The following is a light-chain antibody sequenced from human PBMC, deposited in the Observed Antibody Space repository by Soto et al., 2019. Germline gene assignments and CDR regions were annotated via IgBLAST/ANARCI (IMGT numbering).Light chain of an antibody. CDR3: AAWDDTLSGAV. CDR2: RNN. V-gene: IGLV1-47*01. Sequence: QSVLTQPPSASGTPGQRVTISCSGSSSNTGSNYVYWYQQLPGTAPKLLIYRNNQRPSGVPDRFSGSKSGTSASLAISGLRSEDEADYYGAAWDDTLSGAVFGGGTQLTVL. CDR1: SSNTGSNY. J-gene: IGLJ7*01.